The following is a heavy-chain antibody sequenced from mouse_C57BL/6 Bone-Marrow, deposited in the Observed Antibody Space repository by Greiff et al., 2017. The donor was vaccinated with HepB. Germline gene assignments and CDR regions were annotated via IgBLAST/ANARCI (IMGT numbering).Heavy chain of an antibody. CDR3: VRGNPFAY. D-gene: IGHD2-1*01. CDR1: GFSFNTYA. J-gene: IGHJ3*01. CDR2: IRSKSNNYAT. Sequence: DVKLVESGGGLVQPKGSLKLSRAASGFSFNTYAMNWVRQAPGKGLEWVARIRSKSNNYATYYADSVKDRFTISRDDSESMLYLQMNNLKTEDTAMYYCVRGNPFAYWGQGTLVTVSA. V-gene: IGHV10-1*01.